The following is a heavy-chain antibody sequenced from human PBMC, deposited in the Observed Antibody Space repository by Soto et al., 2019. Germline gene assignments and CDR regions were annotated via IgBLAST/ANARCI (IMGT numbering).Heavy chain of an antibody. D-gene: IGHD3-10*01. CDR2: IYYSGST. CDR1: GGSISSYY. V-gene: IGHV4-59*01. J-gene: IGHJ5*02. Sequence: QVQLQESGPGLVKPSETLSLTCTVSGGSISSYYWSWIRQPPGKGLEWIGYIYYSGSTNYNPSLKSRVTISVDTSKNQVSLKLSSVTAADTAVYYCARGGAGSYYKGNWFDPWGQGPLVTVSS. CDR3: ARGGAGSYYKGNWFDP.